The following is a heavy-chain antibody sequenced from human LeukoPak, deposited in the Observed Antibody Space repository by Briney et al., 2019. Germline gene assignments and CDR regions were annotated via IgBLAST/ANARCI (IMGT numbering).Heavy chain of an antibody. Sequence: ASVKVSCKASGYTFTSYGISWVRQAPGQGLEWMGWINPNSGGTNYAQKFQGRVTMTRDTSISTAYMELSRLRSDDTAVYYCARDGTYCSSTSCYNAFDIWGQGTMVTVSS. D-gene: IGHD2-2*02. CDR2: INPNSGGT. CDR3: ARDGTYCSSTSCYNAFDI. CDR1: GYTFTSYG. J-gene: IGHJ3*02. V-gene: IGHV1-2*02.